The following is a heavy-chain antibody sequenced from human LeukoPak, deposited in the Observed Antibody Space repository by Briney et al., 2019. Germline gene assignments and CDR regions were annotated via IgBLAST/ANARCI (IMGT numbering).Heavy chain of an antibody. J-gene: IGHJ4*02. CDR2: ISGSGDNT. V-gene: IGHV3-23*01. CDR1: GFTFSNYA. Sequence: GGSLRLSCAVSGFTFSNYAMSWVRQAPGKGLEWVSAISGSGDNTYYADSVKGRFTVSRDNSTTTLYVQMKSLRGEDTAIYYCAKDFVVVPGNVNYFDSWGQGTLVTVSS. D-gene: IGHD2-21*02. CDR3: AKDFVVVPGNVNYFDS.